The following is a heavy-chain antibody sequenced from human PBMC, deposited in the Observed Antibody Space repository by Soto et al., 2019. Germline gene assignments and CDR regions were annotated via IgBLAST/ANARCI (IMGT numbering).Heavy chain of an antibody. CDR3: AKDGAIAAADYFFDY. V-gene: IGHV3-30*18. CDR2: IASDGKDK. Sequence: GGSLRLSCAASGFTFSNYAIHWVRQAPGKGLEWVAVIASDGKDKRYADSVKGRFTISRDNSKNTVYLQMNSLRGEDTAVYYCAKDGAIAAADYFFDYWGQGSLVTVSS. CDR1: GFTFSNYA. J-gene: IGHJ4*02. D-gene: IGHD6-13*01.